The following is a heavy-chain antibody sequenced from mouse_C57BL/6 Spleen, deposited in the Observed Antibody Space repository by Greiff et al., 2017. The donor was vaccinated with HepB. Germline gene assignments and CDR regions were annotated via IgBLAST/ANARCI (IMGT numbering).Heavy chain of an antibody. CDR1: GYTFTSYT. V-gene: IGHV1-4*01. D-gene: IGHD4-1*01. CDR3: ARGLGRDYAMDY. CDR2: INPSSGYT. Sequence: QVQLQQSGAELARPGASVKMSCKASGYTFTSYTMHWVKQRPGQGLEWIGYINPSSGYTKYNQKFKDKATLTADKSSSTAYMQLSSLTSEDSAVYYCARGLGRDYAMDYWGQGTSVTVSS. J-gene: IGHJ4*01.